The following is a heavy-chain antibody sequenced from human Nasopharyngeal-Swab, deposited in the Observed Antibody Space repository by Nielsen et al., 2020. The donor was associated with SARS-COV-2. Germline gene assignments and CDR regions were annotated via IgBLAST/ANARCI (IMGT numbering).Heavy chain of an antibody. CDR3: AGVGAYYYDSSGQKHWYFDL. V-gene: IGHV4-30-4*01. CDR2: IYYSGST. D-gene: IGHD3-22*01. Sequence: WIRQPPGKGLEWIGYIYYSGSTYYNPSLKSRVTISVDTSKNQFSLKLSSVTAADTAVYYCAGVGAYYYDSSGQKHWYFDLWGRGTLVTVSP. J-gene: IGHJ2*01.